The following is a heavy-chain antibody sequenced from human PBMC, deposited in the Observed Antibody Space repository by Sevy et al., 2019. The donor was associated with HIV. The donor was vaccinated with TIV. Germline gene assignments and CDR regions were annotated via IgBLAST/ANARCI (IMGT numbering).Heavy chain of an antibody. CDR3: ARGPDYYDRSGYYYQ. V-gene: IGHV3-30*04. D-gene: IGHD3-22*01. J-gene: IGHJ4*02. CDR1: GFTFRTYA. Sequence: GGSLRLSCAASGFTFRTYAIHWVRQAPGKGLQWVAVISYDGENKFYADSVKGRFTISRDNAKNSLYLQMNSLRAEDTAVYYCARGPDYYDRSGYYYQWGQGTLVTVSS. CDR2: ISYDGENK.